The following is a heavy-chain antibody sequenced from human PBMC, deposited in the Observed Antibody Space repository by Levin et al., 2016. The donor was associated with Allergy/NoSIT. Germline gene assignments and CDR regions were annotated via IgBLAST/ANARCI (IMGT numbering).Heavy chain of an antibody. V-gene: IGHV1-3*01. CDR1: GYTFTSYA. CDR3: ARDHTGGYCSSTSCYTSYYYYMDV. Sequence: ASVKVSCKASGYTFTSYAMHWVRQAPGQRLEWMGWINAGNGNTKYSQKFQGRVTITRDTSASTAYMELSSLRSEDTAVYYCARDHTGGYCSSTSCYTSYYYYMDVWGKGTTVTVSS. D-gene: IGHD2-2*02. CDR2: INAGNGNT. J-gene: IGHJ6*03.